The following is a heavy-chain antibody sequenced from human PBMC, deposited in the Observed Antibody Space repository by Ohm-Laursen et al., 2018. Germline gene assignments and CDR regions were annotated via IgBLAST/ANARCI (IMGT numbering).Heavy chain of an antibody. Sequence: SLRLSCAASGFTLSDYHMRWIRQAPGKGLEWVSDISGSGNTKYYADSVKGRFTISRDNAEKSLYLQMNSLRAEDTAVYYCVRSGDSGYDHWGQGTLVTVSS. CDR2: ISGSGNTK. CDR1: GFTLSDYH. V-gene: IGHV3-11*01. CDR3: VRSGDSGYDH. J-gene: IGHJ5*02. D-gene: IGHD5-12*01.